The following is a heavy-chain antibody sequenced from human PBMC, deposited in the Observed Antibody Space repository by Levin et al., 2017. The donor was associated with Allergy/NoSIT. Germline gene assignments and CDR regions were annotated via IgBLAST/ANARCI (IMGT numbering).Heavy chain of an antibody. V-gene: IGHV3-21*01. CDR2: IRSTSSYI. CDR3: ARDSRPYCTNGVCYDSFYAFDI. Sequence: GGSLRLSCAASGFTFSSYSMNWVRQAPGKGLEWVSSIRSTSSYIYYADSVKGRFTISRDDAKNSLYLQMNSLRAEDTAVYYCARDSRPYCTNGVCYDSFYAFDIWGQGTMVTVSS. D-gene: IGHD2-8*01. J-gene: IGHJ3*02. CDR1: GFTFSSYS.